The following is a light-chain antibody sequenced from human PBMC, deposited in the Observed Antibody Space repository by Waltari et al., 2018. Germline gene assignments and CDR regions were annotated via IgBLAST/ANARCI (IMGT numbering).Light chain of an antibody. CDR3: QTWDTATHVI. V-gene: IGLV4-69*01. J-gene: IGLJ2*01. CDR2: ANSGGSH. Sequence: QVVLTQSPSASASLGASVKLTCTLSSGHSDYAIAWHQQQPEKGPRYLMKANSGGSHIKGDGIPDRFSGSSSGAERYLTISSLQSEDEADYYCQTWDTATHVIFGGGTKLTVL. CDR1: SGHSDYA.